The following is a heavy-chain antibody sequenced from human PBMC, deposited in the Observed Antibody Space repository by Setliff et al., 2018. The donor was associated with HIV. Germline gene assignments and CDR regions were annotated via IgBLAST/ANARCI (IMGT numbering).Heavy chain of an antibody. CDR2: INPSGGST. Sequence: ASVKVSCKASGYTITSYYMHWVRQAPGQGLEWMGIINPSGGSTNYAEKFQGRVAMTEDTSTDRAYLELSSLRSEDTAAYYCTTLKEQWLAEGGFDYWGQGTLVTVSS. D-gene: IGHD6-19*01. CDR3: TTLKEQWLAEGGFDY. V-gene: IGHV1-46*01. J-gene: IGHJ4*02. CDR1: GYTITSYY.